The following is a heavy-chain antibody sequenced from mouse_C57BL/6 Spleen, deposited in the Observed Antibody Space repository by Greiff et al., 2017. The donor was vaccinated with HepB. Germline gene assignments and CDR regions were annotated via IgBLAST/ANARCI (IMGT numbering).Heavy chain of an antibody. CDR1: GFTFSDYG. CDR2: ISSGSSTI. CDR3: AREKIYYGYVYYAMDY. Sequence: EVKLEESGGGLVKPGGSLKLSCAASGFTFSDYGMHWVRQAPEKGLEWVAYISSGSSTIYYADTVKGRFTISRDNAKNTLFLQMTSLRSEDTAMYYCAREKIYYGYVYYAMDYWGQGTSVTVSS. V-gene: IGHV5-17*01. D-gene: IGHD2-2*01. J-gene: IGHJ4*01.